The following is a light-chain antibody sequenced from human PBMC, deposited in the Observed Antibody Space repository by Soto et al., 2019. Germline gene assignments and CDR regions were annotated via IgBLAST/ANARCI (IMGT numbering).Light chain of an antibody. Sequence: EIVMTQSPATLSVSPGGRATLSCRASQSISDTLAWYQQNPGQAPRLLIHGATTRATGFPARFGGSGSGTGFTLTISSQQSEDFAVYYCQQYNNWPWTFGQRTKMEIK. CDR2: GAT. J-gene: IGKJ1*01. CDR3: QQYNNWPWT. V-gene: IGKV3-15*01. CDR1: QSISDT.